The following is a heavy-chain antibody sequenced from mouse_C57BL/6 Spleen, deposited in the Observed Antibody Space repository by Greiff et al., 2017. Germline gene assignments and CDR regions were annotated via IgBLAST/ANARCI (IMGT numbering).Heavy chain of an antibody. CDR3: ARGNYDYDGGFAY. CDR1: GYTFTDYN. J-gene: IGHJ3*01. V-gene: IGHV1-18*01. Sequence: EVQRVESGPELVKPGASVKIPCKASGYTFTDYNMDWVKQSHGQSLEWIGDINPNNGGTIYNQKFKGKATLTVDKSSSTAYMELRSLTSEDTAVYDGARGNYDYDGGFAYWGQGTLVTVSA. D-gene: IGHD2-4*01. CDR2: INPNNGGT.